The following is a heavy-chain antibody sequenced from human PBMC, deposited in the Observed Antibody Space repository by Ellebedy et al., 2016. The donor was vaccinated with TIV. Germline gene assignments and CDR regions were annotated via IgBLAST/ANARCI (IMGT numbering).Heavy chain of an antibody. V-gene: IGHV3-23*01. CDR3: RPGHYSDA. CDR2: LTADGRST. Sequence: GESLKISCAASGFSLSNSFMSWIRQAPGKGLEWVSTLTADGRSTYFADSVNGRFTISRDNSKNTVYLQMNSLRSEDTAVYYCRPGHYSDAWGQGTLVTVSS. CDR1: GFSLSNSF. J-gene: IGHJ4*02.